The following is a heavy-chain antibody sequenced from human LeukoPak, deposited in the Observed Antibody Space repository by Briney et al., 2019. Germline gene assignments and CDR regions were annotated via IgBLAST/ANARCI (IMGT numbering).Heavy chain of an antibody. CDR3: ARGSAAMVDHNCFNP. CDR2: TYKNGDI. J-gene: IGHJ5*02. CDR1: GVSISSSH. Sequence: PSETLSLTCTVSGVSISSSHWSWIRQPVGKGLEWIARTYKNGDIKYNPPLKSRVTMSVDTSKNQFFLKMTSVTAADTAVYFCARGSAAMVDHNCFNPWGQGTLVTVSS. V-gene: IGHV4-4*07. D-gene: IGHD5-18*01.